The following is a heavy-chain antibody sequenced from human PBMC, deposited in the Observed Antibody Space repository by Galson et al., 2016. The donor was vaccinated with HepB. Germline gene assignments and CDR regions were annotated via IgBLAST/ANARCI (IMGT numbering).Heavy chain of an antibody. CDR3: AKGGDYDA. V-gene: IGHV3-23*01. Sequence: SLRLSCAASGFTFSGSSMSWVRQAPGKGLEWVSAIVPGGDSTYYTDSVRARFIVSRDNSKNTLYLQTNSLRADDTAVYYCAKGGDYDAWGQGTLVIVSS. J-gene: IGHJ5*02. CDR1: GFTFSGSS. D-gene: IGHD2-21*02. CDR2: IVPGGDST.